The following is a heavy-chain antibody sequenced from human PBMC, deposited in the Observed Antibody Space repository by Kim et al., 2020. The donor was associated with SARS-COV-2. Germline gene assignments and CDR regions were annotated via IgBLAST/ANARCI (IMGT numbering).Heavy chain of an antibody. CDR2: IRRDSGHI. J-gene: IGHJ4*02. V-gene: IGHV3-9*01. CDR3: SKNIDLGVVAIGY. D-gene: IGHD2-15*01. CDR1: GFTFSDYA. Sequence: GGSLRLSCKTSGFTFSDYAMHWVRQRPEKGLEWVSGIRRDSGHIEYEDYVRGRFSISIDNANTSISLQLSILRLKDTGLAYCSKNIDLGVVAIGYWDQ.